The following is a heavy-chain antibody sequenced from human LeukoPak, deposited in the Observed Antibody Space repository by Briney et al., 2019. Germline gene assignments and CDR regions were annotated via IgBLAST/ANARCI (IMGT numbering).Heavy chain of an antibody. V-gene: IGHV4-59*12. CDR3: ARDYNRNDFYGDYRYLQH. CDR1: GGSISSYY. Sequence: SETLSLTCTVSGGSISSYYWSWIRQSPGKGLEWIGSIYHSGSTYYNPSLKSRVTISVDTSKNPFSLKLSSVTAADAAVYYCARDYNRNDFYGDYRYLQHWGQGTLVTVSS. CDR2: IYHSGST. D-gene: IGHD4-17*01. J-gene: IGHJ1*01.